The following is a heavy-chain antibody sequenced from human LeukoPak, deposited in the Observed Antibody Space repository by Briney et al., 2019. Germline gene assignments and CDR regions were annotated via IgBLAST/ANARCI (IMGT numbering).Heavy chain of an antibody. J-gene: IGHJ3*02. CDR1: GFTFSSYW. V-gene: IGHV3-7*03. Sequence: PGGSLRLSCAASGFTFSSYWMSWVRQAPGKGLEWVANIKQDGSEKYYVDSVKGRFTISRDNAKNSLYLQMNSLRAEDTALYYCAKDKIPELWVDAFDIWGQGTMVTVSS. CDR2: IKQDGSEK. CDR3: AKDKIPELWVDAFDI. D-gene: IGHD1-7*01.